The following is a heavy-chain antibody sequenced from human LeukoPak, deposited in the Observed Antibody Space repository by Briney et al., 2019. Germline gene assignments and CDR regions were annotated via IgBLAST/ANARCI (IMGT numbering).Heavy chain of an antibody. D-gene: IGHD3-16*01. CDR1: GFTFSSYG. CDR2: IYYSGST. V-gene: IGHV4-39*07. CDR3: ARDLWLTFGGDHIPFDY. Sequence: GSLRLSCAASGFTFSSYGMSWVRQAPGKGLEWIGSIYYSGSTYYNPSLKSRVTISVDTSKNQFSLKLSSVTAADTAVYYCARDLWLTFGGDHIPFDYWGQGTLVTVSS. J-gene: IGHJ4*02.